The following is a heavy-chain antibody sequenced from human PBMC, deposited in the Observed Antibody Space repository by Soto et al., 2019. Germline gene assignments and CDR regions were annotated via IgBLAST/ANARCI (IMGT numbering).Heavy chain of an antibody. D-gene: IGHD3-16*01. Sequence: QVQLVQSGAEVKKPGASVKVSCKASGYTFTSYGISWVRQAPGPGLEWMGWISAYNGNTNYAQKLQGRVTMTPGPLTRTAYMELGRLRAGDTAGYSCAREDRGVFRGGMGGQDYYMDVWGKGTTVTVSS. J-gene: IGHJ6*03. CDR2: ISAYNGNT. CDR1: GYTFTSYG. V-gene: IGHV1-18*01. CDR3: AREDRGVFRGGMGGQDYYMDV.